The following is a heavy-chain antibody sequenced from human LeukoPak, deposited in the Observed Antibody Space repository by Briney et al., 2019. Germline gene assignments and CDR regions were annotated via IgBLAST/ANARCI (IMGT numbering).Heavy chain of an antibody. V-gene: IGHV1-69*04. CDR1: GGHLQRFG. J-gene: IGHJ6*02. CDR2: INPYLGFG. CDR3: AREPLGNDFWSGYYTGYYYYGMDV. Sequence: PEEVFFKASGGHLQRFGNRWVRPAPGPGAEWMGRINPYLGFGNYAKKFQGRVTITADKSTSTAYMELSSLRSEDTAVYYCAREPLGNDFWSGYYTGYYYYGMDVWGQGTTVTVSS. D-gene: IGHD3-3*01.